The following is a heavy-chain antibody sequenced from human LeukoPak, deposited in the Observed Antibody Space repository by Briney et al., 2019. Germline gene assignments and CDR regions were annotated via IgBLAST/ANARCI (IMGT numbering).Heavy chain of an antibody. V-gene: IGHV4-38-2*02. D-gene: IGHD3-16*02. CDR1: GYSISSGYY. J-gene: IGHJ3*02. CDR3: ARSSLMITFGGVIAPPAFDI. CDR2: IYHSGRT. Sequence: SETLSLTCTVSGYSISSGYYWGWIRQPPGKGLEWIGSIYHSGRTFYNPSLKSRVTISVATSKNQFSLKLSSVTAADTAVYYCARSSLMITFGGVIAPPAFDIWGQGTMVTVSS.